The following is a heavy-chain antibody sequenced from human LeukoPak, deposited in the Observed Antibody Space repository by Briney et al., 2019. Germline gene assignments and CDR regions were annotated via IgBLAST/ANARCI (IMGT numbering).Heavy chain of an antibody. D-gene: IGHD3-3*02. CDR1: GGSFSGYY. CDR2: INHSGST. Sequence: SETLSLTCAVYGGSFSGYYWSWIRQPPGKGLEWIGEINHSGSTNYNPSLKSRVTISVDTSKNQFSLKLSSVTAADTAVYYCARGRAFFDWGQGTLVTVSP. J-gene: IGHJ4*02. V-gene: IGHV4-34*01. CDR3: ARGRAFFD.